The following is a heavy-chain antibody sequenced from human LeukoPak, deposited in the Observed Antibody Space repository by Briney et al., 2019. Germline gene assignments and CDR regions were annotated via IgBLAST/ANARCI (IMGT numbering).Heavy chain of an antibody. Sequence: GGSLRLSCAASGFTFSSYAMHWVRQAPGKGLEWVAVISYDGSNKYYAESVKGRFTISRDNSKNTLYLQMNSLRGEDTAVYYCAKAGIATDIVVVITDIDYWGQGTLVTVSS. J-gene: IGHJ4*02. D-gene: IGHD3-22*01. CDR2: ISYDGSNK. V-gene: IGHV3-30-3*01. CDR1: GFTFSSYA. CDR3: AKAGIATDIVVVITDIDY.